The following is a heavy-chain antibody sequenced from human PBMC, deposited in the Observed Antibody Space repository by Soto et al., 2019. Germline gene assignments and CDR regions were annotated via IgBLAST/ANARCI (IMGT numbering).Heavy chain of an antibody. CDR2: ITDTGGDA. CDR3: ARGSTDSYPGSRIFDF. D-gene: IGHD3-10*01. V-gene: IGHV3-23*01. CDR1: GLTFGSRA. Sequence: PGGSLRLSCVASGLTFGSRAMTWVRQAPGEGLQWVSTITDTGGDAKYADSVRGRFVISRDNSKKTPYLQMTSLTAEDSAMYYCARGSTDSYPGSRIFDFWGRGTLVTVSS. J-gene: IGHJ4*02.